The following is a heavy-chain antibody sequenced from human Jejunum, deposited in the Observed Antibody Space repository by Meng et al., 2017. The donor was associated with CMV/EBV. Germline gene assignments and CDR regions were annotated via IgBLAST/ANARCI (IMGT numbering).Heavy chain of an antibody. CDR1: GYTFTRDA. CDR3: ARGVVGTGN. Sequence: QVQFVQSGAEVKKPGASVKISCKASGYTFTRDAVYWVRQAPGQGLEWMGWINGGDGDKKYSQKFQDRVTITRDISANTVYIELSSLRFEDTAVYYCARGVVGTGNWGQGTLVTVSS. V-gene: IGHV1-3*01. D-gene: IGHD1-14*01. CDR2: INGGDGDK. J-gene: IGHJ1*01.